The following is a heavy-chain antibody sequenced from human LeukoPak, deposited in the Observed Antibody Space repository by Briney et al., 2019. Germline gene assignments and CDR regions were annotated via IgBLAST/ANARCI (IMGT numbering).Heavy chain of an antibody. D-gene: IGHD5-24*01. CDR1: GFPFTNYA. J-gene: IGHJ4*02. CDR2: ISGSGVTT. V-gene: IGHV3-23*01. Sequence: GGSLRLSCAASGFPFTNYAMTWVRQAPGKGLEWVSAISGSGVTTYYADSVKGRFAMSRDNAKNTLYLQMNSLRVEDTAVYYCGRITGAYNLVDYWGQGTLVTVSS. CDR3: GRITGAYNLVDY.